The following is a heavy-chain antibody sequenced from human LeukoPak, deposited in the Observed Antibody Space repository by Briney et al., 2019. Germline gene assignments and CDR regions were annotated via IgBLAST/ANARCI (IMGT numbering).Heavy chain of an antibody. Sequence: GASVKVSCKASGYTFTGYYMHWVRQAPGQGLEWMGWINPNSGGTNYAQKFQGWVTMTRDTSISTAYMELSSLRSEDTAVYYCASTYYYDSSGYASFYYFDYWGQGTLVTVSS. CDR1: GYTFTGYY. CDR2: INPNSGGT. D-gene: IGHD3-22*01. J-gene: IGHJ4*02. V-gene: IGHV1-2*04. CDR3: ASTYYYDSSGYASFYYFDY.